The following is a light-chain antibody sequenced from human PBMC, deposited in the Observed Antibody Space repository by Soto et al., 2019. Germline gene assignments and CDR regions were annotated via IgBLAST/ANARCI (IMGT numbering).Light chain of an antibody. CDR2: GAS. V-gene: IGKV3-20*01. CDR3: HQYGSSPRT. Sequence: EIVLTQSPGTLSLSPGERATLSCRASQSVSSSFLAWYQQKVGQAPRLLIYGASSRATGIPDRFSGSGSGTDFTLTISRLEPEVFAVYYCHQYGSSPRTFGQGTRLEIK. CDR1: QSVSSSF. J-gene: IGKJ5*01.